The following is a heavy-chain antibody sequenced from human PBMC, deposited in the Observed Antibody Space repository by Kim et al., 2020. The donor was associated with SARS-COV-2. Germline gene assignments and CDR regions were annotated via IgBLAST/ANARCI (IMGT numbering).Heavy chain of an antibody. D-gene: IGHD5-12*01. J-gene: IGHJ4*02. CDR1: GFTFSSYS. CDR2: ISSSSSYI. V-gene: IGHV3-21*01. CDR3: ARDSRWLQYGTDY. Sequence: GGSLRLSCAASGFTFSSYSMNWVRQAPGKGLEWVSSISSSSSYIYYADSVKGRFTISRDNAKNSLYLQMNSLRAEDTAVYYCARDSRWLQYGTDYWGQGTLVTVSS.